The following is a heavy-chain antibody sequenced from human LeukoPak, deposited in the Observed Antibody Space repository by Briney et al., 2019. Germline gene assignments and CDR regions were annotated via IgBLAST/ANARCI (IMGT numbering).Heavy chain of an antibody. Sequence: ASVKVSCKASGYTFNSSYMHWVRQAPGQGLEWMGIINPSDDSTRYAQKFQGRVTMTKDTSTNTVYMHLSSLSSDDTAVYYCARAYYESSAYRDAVNFDYWGQGTLVTVSS. J-gene: IGHJ4*02. CDR3: ARAYYESSAYRDAVNFDY. CDR2: INPSDDST. D-gene: IGHD3-22*01. V-gene: IGHV1-46*02. CDR1: GYTFNSSY.